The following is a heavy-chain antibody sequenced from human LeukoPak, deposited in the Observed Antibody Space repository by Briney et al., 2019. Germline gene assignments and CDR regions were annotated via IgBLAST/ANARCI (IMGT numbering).Heavy chain of an antibody. J-gene: IGHJ4*02. Sequence: SETLSFTCTVSGGSISNYYWSWIRQSPEKGLVWIGYVYYSGTTNYNPSLKSRVTISVDTSKNQFSLKLNSVTAADTAVYYCARDRGLWFGELLDYWGPGTLVTVSS. CDR3: ARDRGLWFGELLDY. D-gene: IGHD3-10*01. CDR1: GGSISNYY. V-gene: IGHV4-59*01. CDR2: VYYSGTT.